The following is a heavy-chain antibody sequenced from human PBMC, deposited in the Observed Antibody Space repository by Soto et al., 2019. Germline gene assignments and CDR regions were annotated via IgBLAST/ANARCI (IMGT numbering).Heavy chain of an antibody. D-gene: IGHD3-22*01. CDR3: AKPDYYDSSGYYYGPYYFDY. J-gene: IGHJ4*02. CDR1: GGTFSSYA. V-gene: IGHV1-69*13. CDR2: IIPIFGTA. Sequence: SVKVSCKASGGTFSSYAISWVRQAPGQGLEWLGGIIPIFGTANYAQKFQGRVTITADESTSTAYMELSSLRSEDTAVYYCAKPDYYDSSGYYYGPYYFDYWGEGTLVTVSS.